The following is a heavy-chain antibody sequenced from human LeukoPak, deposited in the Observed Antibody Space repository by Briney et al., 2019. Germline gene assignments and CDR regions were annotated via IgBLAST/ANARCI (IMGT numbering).Heavy chain of an antibody. CDR3: ASSGYSYGSSYMDV. V-gene: IGHV3-66*02. CDR2: IYSSGST. CDR1: GFTVGSNY. Sequence: PGGSLRLSXAASGFTVGSNYMSWVRQTPGKGLEWISVIYSSGSTYYADSVKGRFTISRDNSKNTLYLQMNSLRAEDTAVYYCASSGYSYGSSYMDVWGKGTTVTVSS. D-gene: IGHD5-18*01. J-gene: IGHJ6*03.